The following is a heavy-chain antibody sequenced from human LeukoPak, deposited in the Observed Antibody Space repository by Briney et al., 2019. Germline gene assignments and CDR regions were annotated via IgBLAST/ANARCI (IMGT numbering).Heavy chain of an antibody. CDR2: IRSKGYGGTT. J-gene: IGHJ4*02. V-gene: IGHV3-49*04. D-gene: IGHD1-1*01. CDR1: GFMFDDYA. CDR3: TGNRGGQLPFDY. Sequence: GGSLRLSCTGSGFMFDDYALAWVRQAPGKGLEWISFIRSKGYGGTTDYAASVKGRFTISRDDSKGVLYLQMNSLKTDDTAVYFCTGNRGGQLPFDYWGRGTQVTVSS.